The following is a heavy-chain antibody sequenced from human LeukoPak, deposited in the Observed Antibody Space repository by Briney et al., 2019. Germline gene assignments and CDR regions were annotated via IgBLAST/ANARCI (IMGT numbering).Heavy chain of an antibody. J-gene: IGHJ5*02. CDR3: ARELVSSSWYGGWFDP. CDR1: GGSLSSGSYY. Sequence: PSESMTHTCTVSGGSLSSGSYYRSWLRLPPGRRVERIGYIYYSVTTNYNPSLNSPFTISRDRSKNQFSLKLCFVTAADTAVYYCARELVSSSWYGGWFDPWGQGTLVTVSS. CDR2: IYYSVTT. V-gene: IGHV4-61*01. D-gene: IGHD6-13*01.